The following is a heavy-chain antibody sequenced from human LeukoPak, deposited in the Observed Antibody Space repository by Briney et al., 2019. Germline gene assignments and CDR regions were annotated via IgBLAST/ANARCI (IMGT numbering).Heavy chain of an antibody. CDR2: IIYTTGST. Sequence: PSETLSLTCTVSGLSINPYYWTWVRQPAGKGLEWIGRIIYTTGSTNYNPSLNSRVTMSVDTSKNQISLKLTYVTAADTAMYYCMRDGPSWGLLWGLGTLVTVSS. J-gene: IGHJ4*02. D-gene: IGHD3-16*01. V-gene: IGHV4-4*07. CDR1: GLSINPYY. CDR3: MRDGPSWGLL.